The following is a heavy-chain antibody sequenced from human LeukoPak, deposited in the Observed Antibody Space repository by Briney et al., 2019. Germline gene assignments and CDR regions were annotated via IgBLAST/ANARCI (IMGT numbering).Heavy chain of an antibody. D-gene: IGHD6-13*01. V-gene: IGHV3-66*01. CDR1: GFTVSSNY. J-gene: IGHJ4*02. CDR3: ARAGHRIAAAGSDY. Sequence: PGGSLRLSCAASGFTVSSNYMSWVRQAPGKGLEWVSVIYSGGSTYYVDSVKGRFTISRDNSKNTLYLQMNSLRAEDTAVYYCARAGHRIAAAGSDYWGQGTLVTVSS. CDR2: IYSGGST.